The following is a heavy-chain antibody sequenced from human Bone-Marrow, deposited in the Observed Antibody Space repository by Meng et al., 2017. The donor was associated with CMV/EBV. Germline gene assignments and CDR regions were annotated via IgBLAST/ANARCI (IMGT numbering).Heavy chain of an antibody. CDR3: ARRLPIVEGATTFDY. Sequence: ASVKVSCKVSGYDFLNHGISWVRQTPGQGLEWMGWITTYNDNRNYGEKFQDRLSLTTDTSTSTAYMELRSLTSDDTAVYYCARRLPIVEGATTFDYWGRGTLVTVSS. J-gene: IGHJ4*02. CDR2: ITTYNDNR. D-gene: IGHD2-21*01. V-gene: IGHV1-18*01. CDR1: GYDFLNHG.